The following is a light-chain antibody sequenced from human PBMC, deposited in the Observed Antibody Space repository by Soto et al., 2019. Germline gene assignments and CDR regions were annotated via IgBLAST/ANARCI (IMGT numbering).Light chain of an antibody. V-gene: IGLV1-40*01. CDR2: GNS. CDR1: SSNIGAGYD. CDR3: QSYDSSVSKVV. Sequence: QSVLTQPPSVAGAPGQRVTISCTGSSSNIGAGYDVPWYQHLPGTAPKLLIYGNSNRPSGDPDRFSGSKSGTSASLAITGLQAEDEADYYCQSYDSSVSKVVFGGGTKLTVL. J-gene: IGLJ2*01.